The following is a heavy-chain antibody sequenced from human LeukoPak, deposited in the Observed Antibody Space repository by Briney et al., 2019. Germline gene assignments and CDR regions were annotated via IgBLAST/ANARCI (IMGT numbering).Heavy chain of an antibody. Sequence: RPGGSLRLSCAASGFTFSNSAMSWVRQAPGKGLEGVSVITFSGGATYYADSVKGRFTISRDNSKNPLYLQMDSLRVEDTAVYYCAKPAYYYGSGRAPFDFWGQGTLVTVSS. CDR2: ITFSGGAT. J-gene: IGHJ4*02. D-gene: IGHD3-10*01. CDR3: AKPAYYYGSGRAPFDF. V-gene: IGHV3-23*01. CDR1: GFTFSNSA.